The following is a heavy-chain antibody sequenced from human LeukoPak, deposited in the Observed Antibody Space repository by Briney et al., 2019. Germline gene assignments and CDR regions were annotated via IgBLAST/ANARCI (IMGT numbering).Heavy chain of an antibody. CDR3: AKLFESGTYNNFFHY. Sequence: GGSLRLSCAASGFTFSLFAMHWVRQSPGKGLEWVAAISYDGKDKFYADSVQGRFTFSRDNSKNTLSLQMNSLRPEDSAIYYCAKLFESGTYNNFFHYWGQGTLVTVSS. CDR1: GFTFSLFA. D-gene: IGHD3-10*01. J-gene: IGHJ4*02. CDR2: ISYDGKDK. V-gene: IGHV3-30*04.